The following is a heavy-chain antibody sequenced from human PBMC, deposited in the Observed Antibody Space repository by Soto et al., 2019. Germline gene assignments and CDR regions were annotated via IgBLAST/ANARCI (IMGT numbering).Heavy chain of an antibody. D-gene: IGHD6-6*01. CDR3: ARDRGGSSYYYYYYGMDV. CDR2: ISSSSSTI. CDR1: GFTFSSYS. V-gene: IGHV3-48*02. J-gene: IGHJ6*02. Sequence: GGSLRLSCAASGFTFSSYSMNWVRQAPGKGLEWVSYISSSSSTIYYADSVKGRFTISRDNAKNSLYLQMNSLRDEDTAVYYCARDRGGSSYYYYYYGMDVWGQGTTVTVSS.